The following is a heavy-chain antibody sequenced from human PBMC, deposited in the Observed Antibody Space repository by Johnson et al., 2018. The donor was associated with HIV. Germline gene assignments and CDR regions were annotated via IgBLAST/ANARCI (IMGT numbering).Heavy chain of an antibody. CDR2: IWYDGSNK. V-gene: IGHV3-33*06. D-gene: IGHD6-19*01. CDR3: AKDLEEGQQWLIGAFDI. CDR1: GFTFSSYG. J-gene: IGHJ3*02. Sequence: QVQLVESGGGVVQPGRSLRLSCAASGFTFSSYGMHWVRQAPGKGLEWVAVIWYDGSNKYYADSVRGRFTISRDNSKNTLYLQMNSLRAEDTAVYYCAKDLEEGQQWLIGAFDIWGQGTMVTVS.